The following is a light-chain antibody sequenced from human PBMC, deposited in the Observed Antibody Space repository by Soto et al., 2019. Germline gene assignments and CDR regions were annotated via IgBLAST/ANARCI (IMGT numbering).Light chain of an antibody. CDR2: DAS. CDR1: QSVSSY. J-gene: IGKJ5*01. CDR3: QQYYNWPRT. V-gene: IGKV3-11*01. Sequence: EIVLTQSPATLSLSPGERATLSCRASQSVSSYLAWYQQKPGQAPRLLIYDASNRATGIPARFSGSGSGTEFTLTISSLQSEDFAVYYCQQYYNWPRTFGQGTRLEI.